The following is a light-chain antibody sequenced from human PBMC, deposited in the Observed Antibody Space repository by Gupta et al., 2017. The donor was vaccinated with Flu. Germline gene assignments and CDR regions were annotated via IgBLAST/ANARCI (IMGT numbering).Light chain of an antibody. J-gene: IGLJ2*01. Sequence: QSVLTQPPSASGTPGQSVTISCSRSTSTIASNYVYWYQQLPGTATILLLYGNSHRSGVVPELFAGSKSGTSASLAISGRRAEDEADYYCAAWDDILSGWVIFGGGTKLSVL. CDR1: TSTIASNY. CDR2: GNS. CDR3: AAWDDILSGWVI. V-gene: IGLV1-47*01.